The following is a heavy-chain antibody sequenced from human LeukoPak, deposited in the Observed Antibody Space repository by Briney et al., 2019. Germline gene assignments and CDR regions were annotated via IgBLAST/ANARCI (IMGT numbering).Heavy chain of an antibody. CDR3: AREPRGCSGGSCYKGGAAFDI. D-gene: IGHD2-15*01. J-gene: IGHJ3*02. CDR2: INSDGSST. CDR1: GFTFSSYW. Sequence: GGSLRLSCAASGFTFSSYWMHWVRQAPGKGLVWVSRINSDGSSTSYADSVKGRFTISRDNAKNTLYLQMNSLRAEDTAVYYCAREPRGCSGGSCYKGGAAFDIWGQGTMVTVSS. V-gene: IGHV3-74*01.